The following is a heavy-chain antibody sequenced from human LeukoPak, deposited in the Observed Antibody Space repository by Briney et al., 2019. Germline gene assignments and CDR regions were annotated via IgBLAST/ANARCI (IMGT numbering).Heavy chain of an antibody. V-gene: IGHV4-30-4*01. D-gene: IGHD3-9*01. Sequence: PSETLSLTCTVSGGSISSGDYYWSWIRQPPGKGLEWIGYIYYSGSTYYNPSLKSRVTISVDRSKNQFSLKLNSVTAADTAVYYCARGYDVLTSHDYFDYWGQGTLVTVSS. CDR3: ARGYDVLTSHDYFDY. CDR2: IYYSGST. CDR1: GGSISSGDYY. J-gene: IGHJ4*02.